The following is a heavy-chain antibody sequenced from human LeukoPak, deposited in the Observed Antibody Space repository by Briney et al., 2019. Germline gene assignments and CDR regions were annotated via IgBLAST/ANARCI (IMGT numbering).Heavy chain of an antibody. Sequence: EASVKVSCKASGYTFTSYYMHWVRQAPGQGLEWMGIINPSGGSTSYAQKFQGRVTMTRDTSTGTVYMELSSLRSEDTAVYYCARGAYCGGDCYSGIDYWGQGTLVTVSS. V-gene: IGHV1-46*01. CDR3: ARGAYCGGDCYSGIDY. J-gene: IGHJ4*02. CDR2: INPSGGST. CDR1: GYTFTSYY. D-gene: IGHD2-21*02.